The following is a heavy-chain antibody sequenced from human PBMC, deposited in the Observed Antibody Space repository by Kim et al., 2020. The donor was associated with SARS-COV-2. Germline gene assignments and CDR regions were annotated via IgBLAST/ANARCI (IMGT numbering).Heavy chain of an antibody. CDR2: ISWNSGSL. CDR1: GFTFGDYA. J-gene: IGHJ6*01. CDR3: AKGPPSYDFFTGYSHSYY. V-gene: IGHV3-9*01. Sequence: LSLTCAASGFTFGDYAMHWVRQAPGKGLEWVSGISWNSGSLGYADSVKGRFTISRDNAKNSLYLQMSSLRVEDTALFYCAKGPPSYDFFTGYSHSYY. D-gene: IGHD3-9*01.